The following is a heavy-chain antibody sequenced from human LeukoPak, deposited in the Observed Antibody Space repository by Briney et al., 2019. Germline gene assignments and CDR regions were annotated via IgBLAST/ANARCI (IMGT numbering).Heavy chain of an antibody. J-gene: IGHJ4*02. CDR3: ARDGRVYYYDSSGYYALSY. D-gene: IGHD3-22*01. CDR1: GYTFTSYG. V-gene: IGHV1-18*04. CDR2: ISAYNGNT. Sequence: ASEKVSCKASGYTFTSYGISWVRQAPGQGLEWMGWISAYNGNTNYAQKLQGRVTMTTDTSTSTAYMELRSLRSDDTAVYYCARDGRVYYYDSSGYYALSYWGQGTLVTVSS.